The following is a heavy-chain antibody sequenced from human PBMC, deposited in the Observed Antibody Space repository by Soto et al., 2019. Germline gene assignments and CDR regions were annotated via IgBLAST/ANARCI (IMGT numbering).Heavy chain of an antibody. V-gene: IGHV3-73*01. D-gene: IGHD4-17*01. J-gene: IGHJ6*02. CDR1: GFTFSGSA. CDR2: IRSKANSYAT. CDR3: TSPKPRRAYGDPKYYYYGMDV. Sequence: EVQLVESRGGLVQPGGSLKLSCAASGFTFSGSAMHWVRQASGKGLEWVGRIRSKANSYATAYAASVKGRFTISRDDSKNTAYLQMNSLKTEDTAVYYCTSPKPRRAYGDPKYYYYGMDVWGQGTTVTVSS.